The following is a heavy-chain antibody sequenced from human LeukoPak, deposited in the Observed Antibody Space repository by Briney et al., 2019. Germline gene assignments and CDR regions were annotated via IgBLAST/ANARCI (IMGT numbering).Heavy chain of an antibody. CDR1: GYTFSTYH. Sequence: ASVKVSCKASGYTFSTYHIHWVRQAPGQGLEWMGILNPSGGNTNYAQKFQGRVTMTTDTSTTTIYMELSSLRSDDMAVYYCARADSADYYDSGGSIDYWGQGTLVTVSS. V-gene: IGHV1-46*01. CDR2: LNPSGGNT. D-gene: IGHD3-22*01. CDR3: ARADSADYYDSGGSIDY. J-gene: IGHJ4*02.